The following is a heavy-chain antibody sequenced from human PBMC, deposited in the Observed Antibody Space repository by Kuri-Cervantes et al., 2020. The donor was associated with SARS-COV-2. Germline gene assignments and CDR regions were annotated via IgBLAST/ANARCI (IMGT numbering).Heavy chain of an antibody. CDR2: ISYDGSNK. J-gene: IGHJ6*02. V-gene: IGHV3-30-3*01. CDR3: ARSVAGQWLDHEQGDLYYYYYGMDV. CDR1: GFTFSSYA. Sequence: GESLKISCAASGFTFSSYAMHWVRQAPGKGLEWVAVISYDGSNKYYADSVKGRFTISRDNSKNTLYLQMNSLRAEDTSVYYCARSVAGQWLDHEQGDLYYYYYGMDVWGQGTTVTVSS. D-gene: IGHD6-19*01.